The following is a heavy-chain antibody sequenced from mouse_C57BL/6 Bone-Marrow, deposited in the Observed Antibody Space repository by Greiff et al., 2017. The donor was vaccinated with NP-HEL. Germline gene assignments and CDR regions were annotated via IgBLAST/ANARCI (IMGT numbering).Heavy chain of an antibody. CDR2: ISDGGSYT. J-gene: IGHJ3*01. CDR3: ARDLAWFAY. V-gene: IGHV5-4*01. CDR1: GFTFSSYA. Sequence: EVKLVESGGGLVKPGGSLKLSCAASGFTFSSYAMSWVRQTPEKRLEWVATISDGGSYTYYPDNVKGRFTISRDNAKNNLYLQRSHLKSEDTAMYYCARDLAWFAYWGQGTLVTVSA.